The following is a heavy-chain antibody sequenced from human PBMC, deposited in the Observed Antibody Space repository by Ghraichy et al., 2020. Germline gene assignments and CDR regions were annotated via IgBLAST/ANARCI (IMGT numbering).Heavy chain of an antibody. CDR2: IYYSGST. D-gene: IGHD7-27*01. Sequence: SETLSLTCTVSGGSISSSSYYWGWIRQPPGKGLEWIGSIYYSGSTYYNPSLKSRVTISVDTSKNQFSLKLSSVTAADTAVYYCARTRSPNWGEYFDYWGQGTLVTVSS. CDR1: GGSISSSSYY. V-gene: IGHV4-39*07. J-gene: IGHJ4*02. CDR3: ARTRSPNWGEYFDY.